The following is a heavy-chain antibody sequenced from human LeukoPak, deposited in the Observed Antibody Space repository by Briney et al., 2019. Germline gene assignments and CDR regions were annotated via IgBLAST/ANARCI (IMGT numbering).Heavy chain of an antibody. D-gene: IGHD2-2*01. J-gene: IGHJ4*02. Sequence: GGSLRLSCTASGFIFSSYTMNWVRQAPGKGLEWVSSISSSSNYIYYADSVKGRFTISRDNSKNTLYLQMNSLRAEDTAVYYCARSQDCSSTSCYLLADYYFDYWGQGTLVTVSS. V-gene: IGHV3-21*04. CDR1: GFIFSSYT. CDR3: ARSQDCSSTSCYLLADYYFDY. CDR2: ISSSSNYI.